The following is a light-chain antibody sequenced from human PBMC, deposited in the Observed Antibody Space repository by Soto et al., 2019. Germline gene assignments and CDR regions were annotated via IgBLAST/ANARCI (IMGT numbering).Light chain of an antibody. CDR2: KAS. CDR1: QNIFNW. Sequence: DIQMTQSPSTLSASVGDRVTITCRASQNIFNWLAWYQQKPGKAPKLLIYKASSLETGVPSRFSGRGFGTDFALTIRSLQPDDFATYYCQHYLTYPWTFGQGTKVEIE. CDR3: QHYLTYPWT. J-gene: IGKJ1*01. V-gene: IGKV1-5*03.